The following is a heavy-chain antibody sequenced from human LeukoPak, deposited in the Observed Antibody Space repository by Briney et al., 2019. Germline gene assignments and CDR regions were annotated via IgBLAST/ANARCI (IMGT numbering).Heavy chain of an antibody. CDR1: GGSFSGYY. CDR2: INHSGST. J-gene: IGHJ5*02. CDR3: ARAALPSYYDFWSGDHYNWFDP. Sequence: SETLSLTCAVYGGSFSGYYWSWIRQPPGKGLEWIGEINHSGSTNYNPSLKSRVTISVDTSKNQFSLKLSSVTAADTAVYYCARAALPSYYDFWSGDHYNWFDPWGQGTLVTVSS. D-gene: IGHD3-3*01. V-gene: IGHV4-34*01.